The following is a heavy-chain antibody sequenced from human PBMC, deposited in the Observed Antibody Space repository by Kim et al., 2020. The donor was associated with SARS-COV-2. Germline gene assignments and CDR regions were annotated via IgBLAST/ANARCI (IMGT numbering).Heavy chain of an antibody. D-gene: IGHD2-2*01. Sequence: HYVDSVRVRFTISKDNAKNSLSLQMSRLTGEDTAVYFCARGVPAAPDAFDVWGQGTTVTVSS. CDR3: ARGVPAAPDAFDV. J-gene: IGHJ3*01. V-gene: IGHV3-7*01.